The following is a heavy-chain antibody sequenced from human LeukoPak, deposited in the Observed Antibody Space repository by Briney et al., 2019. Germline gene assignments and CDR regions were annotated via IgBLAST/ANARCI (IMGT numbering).Heavy chain of an antibody. D-gene: IGHD5-18*01. Sequence: SETLSLTCTVSGGSISSYYWSRIRQPAGKSLEWIGRIYSSGATSYNPSLKSRVTMSVHTSKNQFSLRLTSVTAADTAVYYCAREAYSYGHTSQAFDYWGQGTLVTVSS. J-gene: IGHJ4*02. CDR3: AREAYSYGHTSQAFDY. CDR1: GGSISSYY. V-gene: IGHV4-4*07. CDR2: IYSSGAT.